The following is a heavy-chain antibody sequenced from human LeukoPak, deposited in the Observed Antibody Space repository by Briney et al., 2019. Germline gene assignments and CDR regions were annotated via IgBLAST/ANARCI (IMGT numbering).Heavy chain of an antibody. J-gene: IGHJ4*02. Sequence: PSETLSLTCAVYGGSFSGYYWSWIRQPPGKGLEWIGEINHSGSTNYNPSLKSRVTISVDTSKNQFSPKLSSVTAADTAVYYCARTHPKYIPLYYFDYWGQGTLVTVSS. D-gene: IGHD2-2*02. CDR1: GGSFSGYY. V-gene: IGHV4-34*01. CDR3: ARTHPKYIPLYYFDY. CDR2: INHSGST.